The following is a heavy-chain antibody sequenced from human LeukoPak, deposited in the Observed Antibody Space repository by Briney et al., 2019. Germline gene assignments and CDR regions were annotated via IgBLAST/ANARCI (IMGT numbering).Heavy chain of an antibody. CDR1: GFTFTTYW. CDR2: INSDGSIT. CDR3: ARDAVDTANAV. Sequence: GGSLRLSCAASGFTFTTYWMHWVRQAPGKGLVWASHINSDGSITSYADSVKGRFTISRDNAKNTLYLQMNSLRAEDTAVYYCARDAVDTANAVWGQGTTVTVSS. V-gene: IGHV3-74*01. J-gene: IGHJ6*02. D-gene: IGHD5-18*01.